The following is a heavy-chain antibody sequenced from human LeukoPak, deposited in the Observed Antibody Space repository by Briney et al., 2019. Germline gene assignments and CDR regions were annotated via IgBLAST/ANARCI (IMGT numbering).Heavy chain of an antibody. J-gene: IGHJ4*02. Sequence: GGSLRLSCAASGFIFSNYWMSWVRQAPGKGLEWVANIKEDGSEKYYVDSVKGRLTISRDNAKNSLYLQMNSLRAEDTAVYYCARDIGDSWGQGTLVTVSS. CDR1: GFIFSNYW. CDR2: IKEDGSEK. CDR3: ARDIGDS. V-gene: IGHV3-7*01. D-gene: IGHD1-26*01.